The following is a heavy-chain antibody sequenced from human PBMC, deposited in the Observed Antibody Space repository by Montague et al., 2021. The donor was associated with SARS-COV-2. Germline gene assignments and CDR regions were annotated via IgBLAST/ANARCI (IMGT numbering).Heavy chain of an antibody. Sequence: SETLSLTCTVSGGSISSYYWSWIRQPPGRGLQWIGDISYSGSTNYNPSLKSRVTISVDTSKNHFTLRLSSVTAADTAVYYCASFRQNQLLFGTNYYGMDVWGQGTTVTVSS. CDR3: ASFRQNQLLFGTNYYGMDV. CDR1: GGSISSYY. J-gene: IGHJ6*02. V-gene: IGHV4-59*01. CDR2: ISYSGST. D-gene: IGHD2-2*01.